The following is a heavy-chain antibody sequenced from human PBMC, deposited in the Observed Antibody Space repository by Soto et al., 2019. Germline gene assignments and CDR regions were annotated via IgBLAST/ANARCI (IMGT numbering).Heavy chain of an antibody. CDR1: GGSISSSSYY. D-gene: IGHD3-3*01. CDR2: IYYSGST. J-gene: IGHJ4*02. CDR3: ARGEITIFGVVIN. V-gene: IGHV4-39*02. Sequence: QLQLQESGPGLVKPSETLSLTCTVSGGSISSSSYYWGWIRQPPGKGLEWIGSIYYSGSTYYNPSLKSRVTTTLDTSKHQFSRKLSSVTAADTAVYYCARGEITIFGVVINWCQGTLVTVSS.